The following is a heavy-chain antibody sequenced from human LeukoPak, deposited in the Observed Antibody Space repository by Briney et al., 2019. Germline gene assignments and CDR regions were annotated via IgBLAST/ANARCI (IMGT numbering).Heavy chain of an antibody. CDR1: GGTFSSYA. V-gene: IGHV1-69*13. D-gene: IGHD3-10*01. CDR2: IIPIFGTA. Sequence: SVKVSCEASGGTFSSYAISWVRQAPGQGLEWMGGIIPIFGTANYAQKFQGRVTITADESTSTAYMELSSLRSEDTAVYYCAGRLKGSGSYYRPFYYYYGMDVWGKGTTVTVSS. J-gene: IGHJ6*04. CDR3: AGRLKGSGSYYRPFYYYYGMDV.